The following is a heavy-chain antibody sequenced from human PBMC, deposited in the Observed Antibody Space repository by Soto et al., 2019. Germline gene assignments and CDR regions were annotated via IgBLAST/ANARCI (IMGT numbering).Heavy chain of an antibody. Sequence: GGSLRLSCAASGFTFSSYAMSWVRQAPGKGLEWVSAISGSGGSTYYADSVKGRFTISRDNSKNTLYLQMNSLRAEDTAVYYCAKGPHYSSSWPWYVDYWGQGTLVTVSS. J-gene: IGHJ4*02. CDR3: AKGPHYSSSWPWYVDY. CDR1: GFTFSSYA. D-gene: IGHD6-13*01. V-gene: IGHV3-23*01. CDR2: ISGSGGST.